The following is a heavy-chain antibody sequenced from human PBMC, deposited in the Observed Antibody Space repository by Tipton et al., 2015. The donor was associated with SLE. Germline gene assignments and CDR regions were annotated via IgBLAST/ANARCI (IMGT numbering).Heavy chain of an antibody. D-gene: IGHD3-10*01. J-gene: IGHJ4*02. CDR3: ARSILWFGAYFDY. V-gene: IGHV4-39*07. CDR2: IYYSGST. Sequence: TLSLTCTVSGGSISSSSYYWGWFRQPPGKGLEWIGSIYYSGSTYYNPSLKSRVTLSVDTSKNQFSLKLSSVTAADTAVYYCARSILWFGAYFDYWGQGTPVTVSS. CDR1: GGSISSSSYY.